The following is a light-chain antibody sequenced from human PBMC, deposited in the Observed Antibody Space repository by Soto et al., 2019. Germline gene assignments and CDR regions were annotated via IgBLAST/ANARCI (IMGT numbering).Light chain of an antibody. Sequence: QSALTQPASVSGSPGQSITISCTGTSSDVGGYNYVSWYQQHPGKAPKLMIYEVSNRPSGVSNRFSGSKSGNTASLTISGLQDEDEADYYCSSYTSSSTGVVFGGVTKVTVL. J-gene: IGLJ2*01. CDR2: EVS. CDR3: SSYTSSSTGVV. CDR1: SSDVGGYNY. V-gene: IGLV2-14*01.